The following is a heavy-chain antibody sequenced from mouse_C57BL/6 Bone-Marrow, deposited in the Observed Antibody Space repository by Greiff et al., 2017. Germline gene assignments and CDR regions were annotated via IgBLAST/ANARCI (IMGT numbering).Heavy chain of an antibody. J-gene: IGHJ4*01. CDR1: GYTFTDYY. D-gene: IGHD1-1*01. V-gene: IGHV1-26*01. CDR2: INPNNGGT. CDR3: ARERGLLRDSRGDY. Sequence: VQLQQSGPELVKPGASVKISCKASGYTFTDYYMNWVKQSHGKSLEWIGDINPNNGGTSYNQKFKGKATLTVDKSSSTAYMELRSLTSEDSAVYYCARERGLLRDSRGDYWGQGTSVTVSS.